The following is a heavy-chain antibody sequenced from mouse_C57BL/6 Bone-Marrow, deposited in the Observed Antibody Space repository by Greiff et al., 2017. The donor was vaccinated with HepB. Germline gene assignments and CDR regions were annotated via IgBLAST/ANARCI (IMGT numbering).Heavy chain of an antibody. V-gene: IGHV4-1*01. D-gene: IGHD2-5*01. J-gene: IGHJ4*01. CDR2: INPDSSTI. Sequence: EAGGIAFSRYWMSWVRRAPGKGLEWIGEINPDSSTINYAPSLKDKFIISRDNAKNTLYLQMSKVRSEDTALYYCARPGSNYGYAMDYWGQGTSVTVSS. CDR3: ARPGSNYGYAMDY. CDR1: GIAFSRYW.